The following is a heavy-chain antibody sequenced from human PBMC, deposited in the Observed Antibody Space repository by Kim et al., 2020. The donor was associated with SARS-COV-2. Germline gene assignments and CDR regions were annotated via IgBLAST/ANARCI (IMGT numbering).Heavy chain of an antibody. CDR2: N. V-gene: IGHV6-1*01. D-gene: IGHD6-13*01. Sequence: NDYAVSVKSRITINPGPSKHQCSLQLNSVTPEDTAVYYCARSQQLVNIDYWGQGTLVTVSS. CDR3: ARSQQLVNIDY. J-gene: IGHJ4*02.